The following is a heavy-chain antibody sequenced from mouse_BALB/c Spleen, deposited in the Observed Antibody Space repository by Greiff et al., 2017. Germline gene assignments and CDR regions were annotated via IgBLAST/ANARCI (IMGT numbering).Heavy chain of an antibody. CDR2: IWSDGST. CDR3: ARHGRLPYAMDY. D-gene: IGHD1-2*01. CDR1: GFSLTSYG. V-gene: IGHV2-6-2*01. Sequence: VKLMESGPDLVAPSQSLSITCTVSGFSLTSYGVHWVRQPPGKGLEWLVVIWSDGSTTYNSALNSRLSISKDNSKSQVFLKMNSLQTDDTAMYYCARHGRLPYAMDYWGQGTSVTVSS. J-gene: IGHJ4*01.